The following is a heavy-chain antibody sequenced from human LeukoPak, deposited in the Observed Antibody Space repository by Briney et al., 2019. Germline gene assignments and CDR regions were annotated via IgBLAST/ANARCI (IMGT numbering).Heavy chain of an antibody. V-gene: IGHV3-21*01. Sequence: GGSLRLSCAASGFTFSSYSMNWVRQAPGKGLEWVSSISSSSSYIYYADSAKGRFTISRDNAKNSLYLQMNSLRAEDTAVYYCARATYSGSYWADWDYFDYWGQGTLVTVSS. CDR2: ISSSSSYI. D-gene: IGHD1-26*01. CDR3: ARATYSGSYWADWDYFDY. J-gene: IGHJ4*02. CDR1: GFTFSSYS.